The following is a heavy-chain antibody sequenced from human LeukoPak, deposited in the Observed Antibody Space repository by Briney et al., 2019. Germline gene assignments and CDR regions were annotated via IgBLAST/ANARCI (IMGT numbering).Heavy chain of an antibody. V-gene: IGHV1-46*01. Sequence: GASVKVSCKASGYTFTGYYMHWVRQAPGQGLEWMGIINPSGGSTSYAQRFQGRVTMTRDTSTSTVYMELSSLRSEDTAVYYCARDLKNLGLYPSCWFDSWGQGTLVTVSS. CDR1: GYTFTGYY. D-gene: IGHD3-16*01. J-gene: IGHJ5*01. CDR3: ARDLKNLGLYPSCWFDS. CDR2: INPSGGST.